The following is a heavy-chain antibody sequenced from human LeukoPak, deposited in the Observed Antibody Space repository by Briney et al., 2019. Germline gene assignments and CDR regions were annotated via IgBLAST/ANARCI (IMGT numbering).Heavy chain of an antibody. CDR2: INPSGGST. J-gene: IGHJ6*02. Sequence: ASVKVSCKASGYTFTSYYMHWVRQAPGQGLEWMGIINPSGGSTNYAQKFQGRVTITADESTSTAYMELSSLRSEDTAVYYCARESRDIVVVPAAGNSYYYYGMDVWGQGTTVTVSS. CDR1: GYTFTSYY. CDR3: ARESRDIVVVPAAGNSYYYYGMDV. D-gene: IGHD2-2*01. V-gene: IGHV1-46*01.